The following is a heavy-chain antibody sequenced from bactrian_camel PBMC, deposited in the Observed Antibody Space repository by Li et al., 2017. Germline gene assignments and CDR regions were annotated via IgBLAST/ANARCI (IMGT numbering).Heavy chain of an antibody. D-gene: IGHD2*01. CDR3: AAVRYLRGAYCYIRPGVVRNFDN. CDR2: IDSDGST. J-gene: IGHJ4*01. CDR1: GYTYDINC. V-gene: IGHV3S53*01. Sequence: VQLVESGGGLVQPGGSLRLSCAASGYTYDINCLGWFRQAPGKEREGVATIDSDGSTNYADSVKGRFTITEDNAKGTLDLQMNALKPEDTAMYYCAAVRYLRGAYCYIRPGVVRNFDNWGQGTQVTVS.